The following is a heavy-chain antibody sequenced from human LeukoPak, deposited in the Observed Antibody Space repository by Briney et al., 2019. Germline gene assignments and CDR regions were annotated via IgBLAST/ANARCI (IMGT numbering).Heavy chain of an antibody. CDR1: GGSISSYY. V-gene: IGHV4-4*07. J-gene: IGHJ4*02. CDR3: ARDSSYDFWSGNGGFDY. Sequence: SETLSLTCTVSGGSISSYYWSWIPQPAGKGLQWIGRIYTSGSTNYNPSLKSRVTMSVDTSKNQFSLKLSSVTAADTAVYYCARDSSYDFWSGNGGFDYWGQGTLVTVSS. CDR2: IYTSGST. D-gene: IGHD3-3*01.